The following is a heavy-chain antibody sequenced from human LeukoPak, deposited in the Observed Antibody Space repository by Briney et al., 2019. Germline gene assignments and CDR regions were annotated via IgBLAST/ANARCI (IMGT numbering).Heavy chain of an antibody. V-gene: IGHV4-39*07. J-gene: IGHJ5*02. CDR1: GGSISSSSYY. D-gene: IGHD2-2*01. CDR3: ARGRYCSSTSCYRGWRFDP. CDR2: INHSGST. Sequence: SETLSLTCTVSGGSISSSSYYWGWIRQPPGKGLEWIGEINHSGSTNYNPSLKSRVTISVDTSKNQFSLKLSSVTAADTAVYYCARGRYCSSTSCYRGWRFDPWGQGTLVTVSS.